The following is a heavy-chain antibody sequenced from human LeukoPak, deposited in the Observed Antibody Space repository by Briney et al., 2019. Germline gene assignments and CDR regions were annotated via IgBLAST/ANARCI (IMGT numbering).Heavy chain of an antibody. V-gene: IGHV4-39*07. CDR1: GGSVSSSSYY. CDR2: IYYSGST. CDR3: ARDGGY. Sequence: SETLSLTCTVSGGSVSSSSYYWGWIRQPPGKGLEWIGSIYYSGSTYSNPSLKSRVTISVDTSKNQSSLKLSSVTAADTAVYYCARDGGYWGQGTLVTVSS. J-gene: IGHJ4*02.